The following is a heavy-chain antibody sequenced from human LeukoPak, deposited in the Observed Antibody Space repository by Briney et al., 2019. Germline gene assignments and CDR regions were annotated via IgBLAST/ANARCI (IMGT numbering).Heavy chain of an antibody. D-gene: IGHD4-17*01. CDR3: ARDYGDYYFDY. V-gene: IGHV3-53*01. Sequence: GGSLRLSCAASGFTFSSNYMSWVRQAPGKGLEWVSVIYSGGSTYYADSVKGRFTISRDNAKNTLYLQMNSPRAEDTAVYYCARDYGDYYFDYWGQGTLVTVSS. CDR1: GFTFSSNY. J-gene: IGHJ4*02. CDR2: IYSGGST.